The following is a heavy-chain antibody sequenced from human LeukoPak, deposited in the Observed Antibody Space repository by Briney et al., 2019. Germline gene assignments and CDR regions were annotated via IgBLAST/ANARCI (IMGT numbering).Heavy chain of an antibody. D-gene: IGHD3-3*01. J-gene: IGHJ4*02. V-gene: IGHV4-39*01. Sequence: PSETLSLTCTVSGGSISDTSYYWGWIRQPPGKGLEWIGSIYYRKNTYYHPSLKSRVTISVDTSKNQFSLKLSSVTAADTAVYYCARLWSGLRPPDYWGQGTLVTVSS. CDR2: IYYRKNT. CDR1: GGSISDTSYY. CDR3: ARLWSGLRPPDY.